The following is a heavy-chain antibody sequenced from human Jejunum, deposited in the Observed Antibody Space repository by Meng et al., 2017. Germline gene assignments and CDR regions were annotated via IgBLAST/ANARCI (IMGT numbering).Heavy chain of an antibody. CDR1: GLIFSANW. V-gene: IGHV3-74*01. D-gene: IGHD1-26*01. CDR3: ARGRYSGPNSQHLSDY. J-gene: IGHJ4*02. CDR2: INGDGSIT. Sequence: GGSLRLSCAASGLIFSANWMHWVRQAPGKGLVWVSRINGDGSITDYADSVQGRFTISRDNAQNTLYLEMNSLRVEDTAVYYCARGRYSGPNSQHLSDYWGQGTLVTVSS.